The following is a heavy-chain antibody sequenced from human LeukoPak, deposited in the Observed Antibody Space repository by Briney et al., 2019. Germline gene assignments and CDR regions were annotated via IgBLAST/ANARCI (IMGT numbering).Heavy chain of an antibody. CDR1: GGSISSYY. Sequence: SETLSLTCTVSGGSISSYYWSWIRQPPGKGLEWIGYIYYSGSTNYNPSLKSRVTISVDTSKNQFSLKLSSVTAADTAVYYCARSRGRTGGNWFDPWGQGTLVTVSS. V-gene: IGHV4-59*01. CDR2: IYYSGST. D-gene: IGHD4-23*01. CDR3: ARSRGRTGGNWFDP. J-gene: IGHJ5*02.